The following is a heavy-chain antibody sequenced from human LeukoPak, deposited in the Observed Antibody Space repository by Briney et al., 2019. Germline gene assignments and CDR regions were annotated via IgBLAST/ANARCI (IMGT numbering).Heavy chain of an antibody. CDR1: GYTFTRYG. J-gene: IGHJ4*02. Sequence: ASVKVSCKDSGYTFTRYGISWVRQAPGQGLEWMGWISAYNGNTNYAQKLQGRVTMTTDTSTTAYMELRSLRSDDTAVYYCARDRYYDFWSGYYEDFDYWGQGTLVTVSA. CDR2: ISAYNGNT. V-gene: IGHV1-18*01. CDR3: ARDRYYDFWSGYYEDFDY. D-gene: IGHD3-3*01.